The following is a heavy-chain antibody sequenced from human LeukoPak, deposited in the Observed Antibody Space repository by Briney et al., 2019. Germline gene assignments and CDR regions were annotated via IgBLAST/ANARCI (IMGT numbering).Heavy chain of an antibody. D-gene: IGHD6-13*01. J-gene: IGHJ4*02. CDR2: LDYRGYT. Sequence: SETLSLTCTVYGGSISSYYWSWIRQPPGKGLEWIGYLDYRGYTNYNPSLKSRVTISVDTSKNQFSLKLSSVTAADTAVYYCARVDSSNWYEYRGYFDYWGQGTLVTVSS. CDR1: GGSISSYY. V-gene: IGHV4-59*01. CDR3: ARVDSSNWYEYRGYFDY.